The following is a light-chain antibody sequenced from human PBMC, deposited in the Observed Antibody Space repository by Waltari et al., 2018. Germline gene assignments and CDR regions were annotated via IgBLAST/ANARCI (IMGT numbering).Light chain of an antibody. CDR1: QGISSY. CDR3: QQLNSYPPLT. V-gene: IGKV1-9*01. J-gene: IGKJ4*01. CDR2: AAP. Sequence: DIQLTQSPSFLSASVGDRVTITCRASQGISSYLAWYPPKPGNAPKLLIYAAPTLQSGVPSRFSGSGSGTEFTLTISSLQPEDFATYYCQQLNSYPPLTFGGGTKVEIK.